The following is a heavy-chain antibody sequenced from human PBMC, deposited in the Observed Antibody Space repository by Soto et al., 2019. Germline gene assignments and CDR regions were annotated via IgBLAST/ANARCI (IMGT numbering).Heavy chain of an antibody. CDR2: ISYDGSNK. V-gene: IGHV3-30-3*01. CDR3: ARDSALMVYAVYGMDV. D-gene: IGHD2-8*01. Sequence: GGSLRLSCAASGFTFSSYAMHWVRQAPGKGLEWVAVISYDGSNKYYADSVKGRFTISRDNSKNTLYLQMNSLRAEDTAVYYCARDSALMVYAVYGMDVWGQGXTVTVYS. J-gene: IGHJ6*02. CDR1: GFTFSSYA.